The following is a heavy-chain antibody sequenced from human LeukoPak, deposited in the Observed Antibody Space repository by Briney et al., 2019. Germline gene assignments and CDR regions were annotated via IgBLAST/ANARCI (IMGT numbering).Heavy chain of an antibody. CDR1: GFTFSSYA. D-gene: IGHD4-17*01. CDR2: ISGSGDNT. J-gene: IGHJ3*02. CDR3: AKMYGDYGTFDI. Sequence: GGALRLSCAASGFTFSSYAMSWVRQAPGKGLEWVSVISGSGDNTYYADTVKGRFTISRDNSKNTLYLQMNSLRSEDTAVYYCAKMYGDYGTFDIWGQGTMVTVSS. V-gene: IGHV3-23*01.